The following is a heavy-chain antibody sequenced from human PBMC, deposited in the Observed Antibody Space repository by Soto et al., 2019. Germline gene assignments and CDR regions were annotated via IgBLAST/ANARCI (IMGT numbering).Heavy chain of an antibody. J-gene: IGHJ4*02. CDR2: MYHSGST. CDR3: ARENGASGDDC. V-gene: IGHV4-30-2*01. CDR1: GGSISSVGYP. D-gene: IGHD3-10*01. Sequence: SEILSLTCAVSGGSISSVGYPRSLIRQPPGKGLEWIGYMYHSGSTYYNPSLKSRVTISIDRSKNQFSLKLSSVTAADTAVYYCARENGASGDDCWGQGTLVTVSS.